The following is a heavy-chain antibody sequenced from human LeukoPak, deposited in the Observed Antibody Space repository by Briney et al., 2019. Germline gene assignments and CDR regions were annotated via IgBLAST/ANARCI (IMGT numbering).Heavy chain of an antibody. D-gene: IGHD2-15*01. J-gene: IGHJ4*02. CDR3: ARDGGYCSGGSCGWDYFDY. CDR1: GYTFTSYD. CDR2: MNPNSGNT. V-gene: IGHV1-8*01. Sequence: VASVKVSCKASGYTFTSYDINWVRQATGQGLEWMGWMNPNSGNTGYAQKFQGRVTMTRNTSISTAYMELSSLRSEDTAVYYCARDGGYCSGGSCGWDYFDYWGQGTLVTVSS.